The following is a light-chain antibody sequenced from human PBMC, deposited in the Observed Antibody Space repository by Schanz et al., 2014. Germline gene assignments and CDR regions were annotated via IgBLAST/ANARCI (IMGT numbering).Light chain of an antibody. V-gene: IGLV1-44*01. CDR3: STWDDSLNGHVV. Sequence: QSVLTQPPSASGTPGQRVTISCSGSSSNIGVNSVNWYQHLPGTAPKLLIYSNHQRPSGVPDRFSASKSGTSASLAISGLQSEDEADYYCSTWDDSLNGHVVFGGGTKLTVL. CDR2: SNH. CDR1: SSNIGVNS. J-gene: IGLJ2*01.